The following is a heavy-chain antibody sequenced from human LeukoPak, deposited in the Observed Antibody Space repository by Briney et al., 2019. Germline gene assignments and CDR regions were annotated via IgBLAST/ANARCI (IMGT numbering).Heavy chain of an antibody. D-gene: IGHD1-26*01. V-gene: IGHV4-34*01. CDR1: GGAFSGYY. Sequence: SETLPLTCAVSGGAFSGYYWSWIRQPPGKGLEWIGEINHSGSINYNPSLKSRVTISVGTSKNQFSLKLSSVTAADTAVYYCARAMGARFDPWGQGTLVTVSS. J-gene: IGHJ5*02. CDR2: INHSGSI. CDR3: ARAMGARFDP.